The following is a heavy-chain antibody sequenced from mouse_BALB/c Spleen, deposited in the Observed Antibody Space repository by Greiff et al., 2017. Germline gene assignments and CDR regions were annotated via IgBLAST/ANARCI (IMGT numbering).Heavy chain of an antibody. D-gene: IGHD2-2*01. J-gene: IGHJ3*01. V-gene: IGHV1-18*01. CDR2: INPKNGGI. CDR3: AREGVYGYDSWFAY. Sequence: VQLQQSGPELVKPGASVKIPCKASGYTFTDYNMDWVKQSHGKSLEWIGDINPKNGGIIYNQKFKDKATLTVDKSSSTAHMELRSLTSEDTAVYYCAREGVYGYDSWFAYWGQGTLVTVSA. CDR1: GYTFTDYN.